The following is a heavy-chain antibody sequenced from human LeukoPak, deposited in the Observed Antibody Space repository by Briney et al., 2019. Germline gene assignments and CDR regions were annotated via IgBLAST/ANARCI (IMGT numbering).Heavy chain of an antibody. Sequence: GGSLRLSCAASGFTFSSHAMSWVRQAPGKGLEWVSAINTSGGSTYYADSVKGRFTISRDNSKNTLYLQMNSLRAEDTAVYYCAKEPYSGSQLLDYWGQGTLVTVSS. CDR1: GFTFSSHA. V-gene: IGHV3-23*01. J-gene: IGHJ4*02. CDR3: AKEPYSGSQLLDY. CDR2: INTSGGST. D-gene: IGHD1-26*01.